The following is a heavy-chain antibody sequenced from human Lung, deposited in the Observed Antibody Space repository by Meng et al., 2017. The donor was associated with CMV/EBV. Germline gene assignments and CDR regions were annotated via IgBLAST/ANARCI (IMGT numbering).Heavy chain of an antibody. J-gene: IGHJ4*02. CDR3: GKLNSRLGYCSGGSCPGVFCDY. CDR2: ISGSGANT. V-gene: IGHV3-23*01. Sequence: GESLKISCAASGFTFSSYAMSWVRHAPGKGLEWVSAISGSGANTYYADSVKGRFTISRDNSKNTLYLQMNSLRAEDTAVYSCGKLNSRLGYCSGGSCPGVFCDYWGQGTLVTVSS. CDR1: GFTFSSYA. D-gene: IGHD2-15*01.